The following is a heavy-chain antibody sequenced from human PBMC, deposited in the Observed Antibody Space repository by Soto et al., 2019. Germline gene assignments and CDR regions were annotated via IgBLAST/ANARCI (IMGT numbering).Heavy chain of an antibody. D-gene: IGHD1-26*01. CDR3: AREIHPPQWELLGGLDY. Sequence: SDTLYLTCTVSGGSVISGSYYFICIRQRPWKGLEWIGYIYYSGSTNYNPSLKSRVTISVDTSKNQFSLKLSSVTAADTAVYYCAREIHPPQWELLGGLDYWGQGTLVTVSS. CDR2: IYYSGST. J-gene: IGHJ4*02. CDR1: GGSVISGSYY. V-gene: IGHV4-61*01.